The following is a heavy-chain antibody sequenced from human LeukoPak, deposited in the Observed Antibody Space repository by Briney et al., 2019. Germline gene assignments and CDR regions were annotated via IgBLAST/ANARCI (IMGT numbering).Heavy chain of an antibody. CDR1: GFTFSGSA. CDR2: IRSKANSYAT. J-gene: IGHJ6*02. CDR3: TRTTVTSDNYYYGMDV. V-gene: IGHV3-73*01. Sequence: PGGSLKLSCAASGFTFSGSAMHWVRQASGKGLEWVGRIRSKANSYATAYAASVKGRFTISRDDSKNTAYLLMNSLKTEDTAVYYCTRTTVTSDNYYYGMDVWGQGTTVTVSS. D-gene: IGHD4-17*01.